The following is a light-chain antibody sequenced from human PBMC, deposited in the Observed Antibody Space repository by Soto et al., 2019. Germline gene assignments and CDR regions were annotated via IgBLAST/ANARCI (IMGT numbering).Light chain of an antibody. CDR3: QHFNSYPWT. CDR2: KAS. CDR1: QSISSW. Sequence: DIQMTQSPSTPSASVGDRVTITCRASQSISSWLAWYQQKPGKAPKLLINKASSLESGVPSRFSGSGSGTEFTLTISSLQPDDFATYYCQHFNSYPWTFGQGTKVDIK. J-gene: IGKJ1*01. V-gene: IGKV1-5*03.